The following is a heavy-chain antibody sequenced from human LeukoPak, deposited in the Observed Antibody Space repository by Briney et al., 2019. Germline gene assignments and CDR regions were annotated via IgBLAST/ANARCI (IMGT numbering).Heavy chain of an antibody. Sequence: GGSLRLSCAASGFTFSSYSMNWVRQAPGKGLEWVSSISSSSSYIYYADSVKGRFTISRDNAKNSLYLQMNSLRAEDTAVYYCAATEAPYGMDVWGQGTTVTVSS. V-gene: IGHV3-21*01. CDR1: GFTFSSYS. CDR3: AATEAPYGMDV. J-gene: IGHJ6*02. CDR2: ISSSSSYI. D-gene: IGHD1-1*01.